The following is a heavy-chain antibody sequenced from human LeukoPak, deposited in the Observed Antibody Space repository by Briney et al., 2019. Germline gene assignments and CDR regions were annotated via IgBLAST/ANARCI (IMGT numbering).Heavy chain of an antibody. CDR3: ARGPWWGALSRWFDP. CDR2: MNPNSGNT. Sequence: GASVKVSCKASGGTFSSYDINWVRQATGQGLEWMGWMNPNSGNTGYAQKFQGRVTITRNTSISTAYMELSSLRSEDTAVYYCARGPWWGALSRWFDPWGQGTLVTVSS. V-gene: IGHV1-8*03. J-gene: IGHJ5*02. CDR1: GGTFSSYD. D-gene: IGHD2-15*01.